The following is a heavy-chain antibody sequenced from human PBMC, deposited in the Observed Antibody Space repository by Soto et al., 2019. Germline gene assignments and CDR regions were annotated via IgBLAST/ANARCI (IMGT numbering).Heavy chain of an antibody. CDR1: GYTFTSYA. CDR3: ARDAGDSGFGRFDP. J-gene: IGHJ5*02. V-gene: IGHV1-3*01. CDR2: MNAGNGNT. D-gene: IGHD4-17*01. Sequence: QVHLVQSGAEVKKPGASVKVSCKASGYTFTSYAVHWVRQAPGQRLEWMGWMNAGNGNTKYSQKFQGRVTITRDTSANTAYMELSSLRSEATAVYYCARDAGDSGFGRFDPWGQGTLVTVSS.